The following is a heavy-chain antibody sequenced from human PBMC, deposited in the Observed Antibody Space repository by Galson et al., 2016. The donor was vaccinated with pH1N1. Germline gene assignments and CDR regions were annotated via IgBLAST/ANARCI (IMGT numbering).Heavy chain of an antibody. CDR2: ISPDSGGT. CDR1: TYSFSGYY. Sequence: SVKVSCKASTYSFSGYYIHWVRQAPGQGLEWMGWISPDSGGTVYAQKFQDWVTMTWDTSISTTYMEVTRLTSDDTAVYFCATSSPHITGTTGFFGLDVWAKGPRSPSP. D-gene: IGHD1-7*01. V-gene: IGHV1-2*04. CDR3: ATSSPHITGTTGFFGLDV. J-gene: IGHJ6*02.